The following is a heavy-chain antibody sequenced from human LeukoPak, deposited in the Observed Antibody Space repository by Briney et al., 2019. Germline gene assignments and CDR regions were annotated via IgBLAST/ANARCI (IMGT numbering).Heavy chain of an antibody. Sequence: AGSLSLSCAASTFTFSTVSMDWVGQAPGKGMEWVSSINSSISYIYYTDSVKGRLTTSTDNTNISLYLQMNSVRGEDMALYYCAKWLVGSSTADFFDYWGQGIMVSVSS. CDR3: AKWLVGSSTADFFDY. D-gene: IGHD5-12*01. CDR2: INSSISYI. CDR1: TFTFSTVS. J-gene: IGHJ4*02. V-gene: IGHV3-21*04.